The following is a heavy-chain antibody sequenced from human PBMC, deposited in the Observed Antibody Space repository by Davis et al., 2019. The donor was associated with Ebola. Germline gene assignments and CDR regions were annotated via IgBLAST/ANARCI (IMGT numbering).Heavy chain of an antibody. Sequence: SVKVSCKASGGTFSSYAISWVRQAPGQGLEWMGRIIPILGIANYAQKFQGRVTITADKSTSTAYMELRSLRSDDTAVYYCARDFIVPYGYNWFDPWGQGTLVTVSS. V-gene: IGHV1-69*04. CDR2: IIPILGIA. D-gene: IGHD2-8*01. CDR1: GGTFSSYA. J-gene: IGHJ5*02. CDR3: ARDFIVPYGYNWFDP.